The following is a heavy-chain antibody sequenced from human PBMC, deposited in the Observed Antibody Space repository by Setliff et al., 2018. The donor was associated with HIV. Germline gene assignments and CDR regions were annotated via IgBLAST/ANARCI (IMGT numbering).Heavy chain of an antibody. CDR1: GFTLSSYS. Sequence: GGSLRLSCVASGFTLSSYSMNWVRQAPGRGLEWVSYISSSGSTIYYADSVKGRFTISRDNAKNSLYLQMNSLRAEDTAVYYCARDKVVVAAGWFDPWGQGTLVTVSS. D-gene: IGHD2-15*01. CDR3: ARDKVVVAAGWFDP. CDR2: ISSSGSTI. J-gene: IGHJ5*02. V-gene: IGHV3-48*04.